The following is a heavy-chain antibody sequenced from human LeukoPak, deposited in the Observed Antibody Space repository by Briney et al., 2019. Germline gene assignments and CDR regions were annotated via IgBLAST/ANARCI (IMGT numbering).Heavy chain of an antibody. CDR3: ARGVEDLGYSYDY. D-gene: IGHD5-18*01. Sequence: PSETLSLTCTVSGASISGYSWSWIRQPPGKGLEWIGNISYSGSTNYNPFLKSRVTISVDTSKNQFSLRLTSVTAADTAFYYCARGVEDLGYSYDYWGQGTLVTVSS. CDR1: GASISGYS. V-gene: IGHV4-59*01. J-gene: IGHJ4*02. CDR2: ISYSGST.